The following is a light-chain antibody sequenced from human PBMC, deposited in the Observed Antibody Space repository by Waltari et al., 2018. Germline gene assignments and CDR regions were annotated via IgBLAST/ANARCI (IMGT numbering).Light chain of an antibody. V-gene: IGLV3-1*01. J-gene: IGLJ3*02. CDR1: QLRDIY. CDR2: EDK. Sequence: SYDLTQPPSVSVSPGQTASIRCSGDQLRDIYVCWYQQKPGQSPFLLIYEDKRRRSGIPERFSASNSGNTATLTISGTQAIDEADYYCQAWDTYWVFGGGTKLTVL. CDR3: QAWDTYWV.